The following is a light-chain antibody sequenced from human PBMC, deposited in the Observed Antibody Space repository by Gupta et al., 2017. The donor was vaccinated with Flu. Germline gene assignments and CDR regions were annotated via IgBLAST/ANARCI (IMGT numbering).Light chain of an antibody. V-gene: IGLV2-11*01. Sequence: QSALTQPRSVSGSPGQSVAISCTGTSSDVGAYNYVSWYQQHPGKAPKLIIYDVYKRPSGVPDRFTGSKSGNTASLTISGLQPEDEADYYCCSFGAASFFGRGTKLTVL. CDR2: DVY. CDR1: SSDVGAYNY. CDR3: CSFGAASF. J-gene: IGLJ2*01.